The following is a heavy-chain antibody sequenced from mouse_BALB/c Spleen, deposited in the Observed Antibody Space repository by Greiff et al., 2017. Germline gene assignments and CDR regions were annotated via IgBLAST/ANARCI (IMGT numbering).Heavy chain of an antibody. CDR3: DRDAYYGNYYYAMDY. Sequence: VHLVESGPGLVAPSQSLSITCTVSGFSLTSYGVHWVRQPPGKGLEWLGVIWAGGSTNYNSALMSRLSISKDNSKSQVFLKMNSLQTDDTAMYYCDRDAYYGNYYYAMDYWGQGTSVTVSS. J-gene: IGHJ4*01. D-gene: IGHD2-10*01. CDR1: GFSLTSYG. CDR2: IWAGGST. V-gene: IGHV2-9*02.